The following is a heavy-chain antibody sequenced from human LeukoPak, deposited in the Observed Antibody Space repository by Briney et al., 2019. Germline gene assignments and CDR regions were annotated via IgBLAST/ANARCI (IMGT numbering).Heavy chain of an antibody. Sequence: ASVKVSCKASSYTFTNYGISWVRQAPGQGLEWMGWISAYNGNTNYAQKLQGRVTMTTDTSTSTAYMELRSLRSDDTAVYYCARDGNRIAVSGSFPYYFDYWGQGTLVTVSS. CDR2: ISAYNGNT. CDR3: ARDGNRIAVSGSFPYYFDY. CDR1: SYTFTNYG. V-gene: IGHV1-18*01. J-gene: IGHJ4*02. D-gene: IGHD6-19*01.